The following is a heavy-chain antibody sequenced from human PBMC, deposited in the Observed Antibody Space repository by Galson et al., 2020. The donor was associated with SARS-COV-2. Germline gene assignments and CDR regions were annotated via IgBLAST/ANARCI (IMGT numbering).Heavy chain of an antibody. V-gene: IGHV4-30-2*01. J-gene: IGHJ4*02. CDR1: GGSINSGGYS. CDR2: IYHSGST. CDR3: ARALSALSHNAPGY. Sequence: SETLSLPCAVSGGSINSGGYSWSWIRQPPGKGLEWIGYIYHSGSTYYNPSLKSRVTISVDRSKNQFSLKLSSVTAADTAVYYCARALSALSHNAPGYWGQGTLVTVSS. D-gene: IGHD2-2*01.